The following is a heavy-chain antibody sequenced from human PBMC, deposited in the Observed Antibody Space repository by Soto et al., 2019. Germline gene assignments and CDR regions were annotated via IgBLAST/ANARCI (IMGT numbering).Heavy chain of an antibody. CDR2: IHHSGSI. Sequence: ASETLSLTCAVYGGSFSGYYWSWIRQPPERGLEWIGYIHHSGSILYNPSLQSRVTISVDTSKNQFSLHLSSVTAADTAVYFCAREDDGGDSLDVWGQGTTVTVSS. D-gene: IGHD2-21*02. J-gene: IGHJ6*02. V-gene: IGHV4-34*09. CDR1: GGSFSGYY. CDR3: AREDDGGDSLDV.